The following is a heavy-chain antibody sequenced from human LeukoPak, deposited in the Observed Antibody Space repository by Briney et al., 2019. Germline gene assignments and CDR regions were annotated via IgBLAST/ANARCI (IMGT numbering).Heavy chain of an antibody. CDR3: ASLFSSGPLGGP. Sequence: GGSLRLSCAASGFTFSSYAMSWVRQAPGKGLEWVSAISGSGGSTYYADSVKGRFTISRDNSKNTLYLQMNSLRAEDTAVYYCASLFSSGPLGGPWGQGTLVTVSS. CDR2: ISGSGGST. D-gene: IGHD3-22*01. J-gene: IGHJ5*02. V-gene: IGHV3-23*01. CDR1: GFTFSSYA.